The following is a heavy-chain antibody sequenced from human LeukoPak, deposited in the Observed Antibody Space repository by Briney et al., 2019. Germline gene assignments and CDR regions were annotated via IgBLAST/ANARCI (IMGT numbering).Heavy chain of an antibody. J-gene: IGHJ4*02. CDR1: GGSFSGYY. CDR2: IYHSGST. Sequence: SETLSLTCAVYGGSFSGYYWGWIRQPPGKGLEWIGNIYHSGSTYYNPSLKSRVTISLDTSKNQFSLRLSSVTAADTAVYYCARLYVRRYFDYWGQGTLVTVSS. D-gene: IGHD3-16*01. CDR3: ARLYVRRYFDY. V-gene: IGHV4-34*01.